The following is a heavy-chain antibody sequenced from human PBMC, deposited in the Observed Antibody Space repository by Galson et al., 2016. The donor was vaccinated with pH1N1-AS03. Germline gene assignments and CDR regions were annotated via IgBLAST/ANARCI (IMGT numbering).Heavy chain of an antibody. CDR3: ARFEWSDSYCDY. CDR1: GYSIGSGYY. J-gene: IGHJ4*01. CDR2: IYHTGRT. V-gene: IGHV4-38-2*01. D-gene: IGHD3-3*01. Sequence: LSLTCDVSGYSIGSGYYWGWIRQAPGKALECIGNIYHTGRTYYNLSLKSRVTISRDTSKNQLSLKVRSVTAADTAVYYCARFEWSDSYCDYWGQGMLVTVSS.